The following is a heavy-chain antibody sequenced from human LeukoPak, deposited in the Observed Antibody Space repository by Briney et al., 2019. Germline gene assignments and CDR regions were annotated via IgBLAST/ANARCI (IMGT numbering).Heavy chain of an antibody. D-gene: IGHD5-12*01. J-gene: IGHJ4*02. CDR3: ARPGYSGYDIDY. CDR2: ITHSGST. CDR1: GGSFSGYY. Sequence: SETLSLTCAVYGGSFSGYYWSWIRQPPGKGLEWVGEITHSGSTNYNPSLKSRVTISVDTSKNQFSLKLSSVTAADTAVYYCARPGYSGYDIDYWGQGTLVTVSS. V-gene: IGHV4-34*01.